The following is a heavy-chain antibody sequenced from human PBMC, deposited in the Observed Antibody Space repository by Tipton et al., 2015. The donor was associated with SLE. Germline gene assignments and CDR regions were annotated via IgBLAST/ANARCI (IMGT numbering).Heavy chain of an antibody. CDR3: ARQQTYYDFWSGYYTGSGYFDY. D-gene: IGHD3-3*01. Sequence: TLSLTCTVSGGSISSYYWSWIRQPPGKGLEWIGYIYYGGSTNYNPSLKSRVTISVDTSKNQFSLKLSSVTAADTAVYYCARQQTYYDFWSGYYTGSGYFDYWGQGTLVTVSS. CDR2: IYYGGST. V-gene: IGHV4-59*08. J-gene: IGHJ4*02. CDR1: GGSISSYY.